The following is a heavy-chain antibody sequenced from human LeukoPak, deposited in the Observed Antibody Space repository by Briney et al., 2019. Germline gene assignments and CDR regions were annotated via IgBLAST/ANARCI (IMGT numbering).Heavy chain of an antibody. CDR1: GVSINRGDYY. Sequence: SQTLSLTCTVSGVSINRGDYYWSWIRQPPAKGLEWIGYIYYSGSTSYNPSLKSRVTISVDTSKNQFSLRLSSVTAADTAVYYCARGPNYVWGSYRYFDYWGQGTLVTVSS. CDR3: ARGPNYVWGSYRYFDY. D-gene: IGHD3-16*02. V-gene: IGHV4-30-4*01. CDR2: IYYSGST. J-gene: IGHJ4*02.